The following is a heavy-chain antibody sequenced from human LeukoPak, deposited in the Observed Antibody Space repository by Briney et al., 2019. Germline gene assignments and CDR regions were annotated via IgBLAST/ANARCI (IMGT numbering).Heavy chain of an antibody. V-gene: IGHV3-30*02. Sequence: GGSLRLSCAASGFTFSSYGMHWVRQAPGKGLEWVAFIRYDGSNKYYADSVKGRFTISRDNSKNTLYLQMNSLRAEDTAVYYCATIAVAGSAPADYYYYMDVWGKGTTVTVSS. J-gene: IGHJ6*03. CDR2: IRYDGSNK. D-gene: IGHD6-19*01. CDR1: GFTFSSYG. CDR3: ATIAVAGSAPADYYYYMDV.